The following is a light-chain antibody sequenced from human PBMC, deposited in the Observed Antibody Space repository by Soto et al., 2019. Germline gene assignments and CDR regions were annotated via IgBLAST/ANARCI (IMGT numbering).Light chain of an antibody. J-gene: IGLJ1*01. V-gene: IGLV2-14*03. Sequence: QSVLTQPASVSGSPGQSITISCTGTSSDVGGYKYVSWYQQHPGKAPKLLIYTVNNRPSGVSNRFSGSKSGNTASLTISGLQAEDEADYYCSSYTSSSSYVLGTGTKVTVL. CDR1: SSDVGGYKY. CDR2: TVN. CDR3: SSYTSSSSYV.